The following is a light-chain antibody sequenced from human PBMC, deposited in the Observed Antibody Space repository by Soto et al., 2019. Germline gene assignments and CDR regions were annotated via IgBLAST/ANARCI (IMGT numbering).Light chain of an antibody. Sequence: QSVLTQPPSASGTAGQVVTISCSGGDYNIGSNSVYWYQHLPRMAPKLLIYYNNQRPSGVPDRFSGSSSGTSASLAIVGLRSEDEAVYYCAAWDASLSACVFGNGTKVTVL. J-gene: IGLJ1*01. CDR1: DYNIGSNS. CDR2: YNN. CDR3: AAWDASLSACV. V-gene: IGLV1-47*02.